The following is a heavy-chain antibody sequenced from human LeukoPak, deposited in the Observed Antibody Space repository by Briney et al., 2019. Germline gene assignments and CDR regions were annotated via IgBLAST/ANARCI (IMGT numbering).Heavy chain of an antibody. CDR2: TYYSGST. V-gene: IGHV4-39*07. CDR3: WTMIVVAPPSEAFDI. Sequence: SETLSLTCTVSGGSISGIDHYWGWIRQPPGKGLEWIGSTYYSGSTYYNPSLKSRVTISIDTSKNQFSLNLNSVTAADTAVYYCWTMIVVAPPSEAFDIWGQGTMVTVSS. CDR1: GGSISGIDHY. D-gene: IGHD3-22*01. J-gene: IGHJ3*02.